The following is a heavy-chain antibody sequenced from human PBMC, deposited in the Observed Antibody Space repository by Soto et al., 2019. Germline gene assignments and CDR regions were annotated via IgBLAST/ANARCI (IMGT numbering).Heavy chain of an antibody. CDR1: GFTFSSYA. V-gene: IGHV3-30-3*01. Sequence: QVQLVESGGGVVQPGRSLRLSCAASGFTFSSYAMHWVRQAPGKGLEWVAVISYDGSNKYYADSVKGRFTISRDNSKNTLYLQMNSLRAEDTAVYYCARLLYYFDYWGQGTLATVSS. CDR2: ISYDGSNK. J-gene: IGHJ4*02. CDR3: ARLLYYFDY.